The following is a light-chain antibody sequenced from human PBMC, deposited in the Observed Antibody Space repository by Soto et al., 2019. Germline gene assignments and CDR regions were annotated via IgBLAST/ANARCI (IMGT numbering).Light chain of an antibody. CDR1: QGISNY. Sequence: DIRIAQGRSSLSASVGDRVTITCRASQGISNYLAWYQQKPGKVPKLLIYAASTLQSGVPSRFSGSGSGTDFTLTISSLQPEDVATYYCQQYNSAPRTFRQGTKV. CDR2: AAS. J-gene: IGKJ1*01. CDR3: QQYNSAPRT. V-gene: IGKV1-27*01.